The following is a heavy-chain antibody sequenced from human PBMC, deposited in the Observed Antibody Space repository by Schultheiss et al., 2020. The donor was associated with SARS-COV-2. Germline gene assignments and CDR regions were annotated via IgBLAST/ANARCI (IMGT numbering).Heavy chain of an antibody. J-gene: IGHJ4*02. CDR2: ISWNSGSI. V-gene: IGHV3-20*04. D-gene: IGHD6-19*01. CDR3: ARPRTKGQWLGSFDY. Sequence: GGSLRLSCAASGFTFSSYSMNWVRQAPGKGLEWVSGISWNSGSIGYADSVKGRFTISRDNAKNSLYLQINSLRAEDTALYYCARPRTKGQWLGSFDYWGQGTLVTVSS. CDR1: GFTFSSYS.